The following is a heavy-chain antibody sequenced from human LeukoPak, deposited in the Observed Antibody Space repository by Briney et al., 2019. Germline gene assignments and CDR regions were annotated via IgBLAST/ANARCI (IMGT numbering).Heavy chain of an antibody. J-gene: IGHJ5*02. Sequence: PSETLSLTCAMHSESSGGDDWTWSRQPPGKGLEWIGEVSPGGSTRYNPSLRSRVTISLDTSRSRFSLRLSSVTAADTGVYYCARDGGTRLGFDPWGQGTLVTVSS. CDR2: VSPGGST. V-gene: IGHV4-34*01. CDR3: ARDGGTRLGFDP. D-gene: IGHD3-16*01. CDR1: SESSGGDD.